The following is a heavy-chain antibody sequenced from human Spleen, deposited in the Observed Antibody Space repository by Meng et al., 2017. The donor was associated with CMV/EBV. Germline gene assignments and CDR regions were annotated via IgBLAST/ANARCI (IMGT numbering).Heavy chain of an antibody. J-gene: IGHJ5*02. CDR2: MNPNSGNT. CDR3: AHSIVVVVAATGWFDP. CDR1: GYTFTSYD. Sequence: QQQRVQPGAEVKKRGASVNVSCKAAGYTFTSYDNNWVRQATGQGHVWMGWMNPNSGNTGYAQKFQGRGTMTRNTSISTTYMELSSLRSDDTATYYCAHSIVVVVAATGWFDPWGQGTLVTVSS. D-gene: IGHD2-15*01. V-gene: IGHV1-8*01.